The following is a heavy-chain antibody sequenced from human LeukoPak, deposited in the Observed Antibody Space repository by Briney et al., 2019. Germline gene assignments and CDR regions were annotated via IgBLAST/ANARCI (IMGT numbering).Heavy chain of an antibody. CDR3: ARVPRGDRVY. J-gene: IGHJ4*02. CDR2: INSDGINT. V-gene: IGHV3-74*01. D-gene: IGHD5-18*01. CDR1: GFTFSNYW. Sequence: PGGSLRLSCAASGFTFSNYWMHWVRQAPGKGLVWVSRINSDGINTSYADSVKGRFTISRDNAKNSLYLQMNSLRAEDTAVYYCARVPRGDRVYWGQGSLVTVSS.